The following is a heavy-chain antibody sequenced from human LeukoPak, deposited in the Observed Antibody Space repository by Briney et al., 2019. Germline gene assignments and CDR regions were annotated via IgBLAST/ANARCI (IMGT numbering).Heavy chain of an antibody. Sequence: SQTLSLTCTVSGGSISSGDYYWSWIRQPPGKGLEWIGYIYYSGSTYYNPSLKSRVTISVDTSKNQFSLMLSSVTAADTAVYYCARTRITMVRGSYYNFWFDPWGQGTLVTVSS. CDR3: ARTRITMVRGSYYNFWFDP. V-gene: IGHV4-30-4*01. J-gene: IGHJ5*02. D-gene: IGHD3-10*01. CDR1: GGSISSGDYY. CDR2: IYYSGST.